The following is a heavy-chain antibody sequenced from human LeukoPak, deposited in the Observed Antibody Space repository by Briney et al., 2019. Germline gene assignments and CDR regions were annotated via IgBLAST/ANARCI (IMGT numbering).Heavy chain of an antibody. Sequence: GRSLRLSCAASGFTFSSYGMHWVRQAPGKGLEWVAVIWYDGSNKYYADSVKGRFTISRDNSKNTLYLQMNSLRAEDTAVYYCARDLTGYGDSYYFDYRGQGTLVTVSS. CDR3: ARDLTGYGDSYYFDY. CDR2: IWYDGSNK. V-gene: IGHV3-33*01. CDR1: GFTFSSYG. J-gene: IGHJ4*02. D-gene: IGHD4-17*01.